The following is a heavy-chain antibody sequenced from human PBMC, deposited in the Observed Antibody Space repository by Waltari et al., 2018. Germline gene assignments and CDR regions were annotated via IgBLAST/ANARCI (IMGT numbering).Heavy chain of an antibody. D-gene: IGHD6-13*01. Sequence: QLQLQESGPGPVKPSATLSLTCPAPGGPISSRSYYWGWIRQPPGKGLEWIGSTYYSGSTYYNPSLKSRVTISVDTSKNQFSLKLSSVTAADTAVYYCARLVSEAAAEYWGQGTLVTVSS. J-gene: IGHJ4*02. CDR3: ARLVSEAAAEY. CDR1: GGPISSRSYY. V-gene: IGHV4-39*01. CDR2: TYYSGST.